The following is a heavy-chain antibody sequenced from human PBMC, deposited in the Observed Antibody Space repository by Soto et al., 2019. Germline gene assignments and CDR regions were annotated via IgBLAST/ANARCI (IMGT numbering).Heavy chain of an antibody. V-gene: IGHV3-23*01. CDR2: ISCCGGTA. CDR1: GFNFNKYA. J-gene: IGHJ4*02. D-gene: IGHD6-19*01. Sequence: EVQLLESGGDLVRPGESLGLSCEASGFNFNKYAMSWVRQAPGEGLEWVSGISCCGGTASYADSVKGRFTIARDDSKNTLFLHMNSLRVEDTAEYYCAKADGEQWLLPHLENWGRGTLVTVS. CDR3: AKADGEQWLLPHLEN.